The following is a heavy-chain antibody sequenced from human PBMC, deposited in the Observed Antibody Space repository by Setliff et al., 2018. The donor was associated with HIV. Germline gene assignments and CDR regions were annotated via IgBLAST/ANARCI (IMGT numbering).Heavy chain of an antibody. CDR3: ARGNGHFDS. J-gene: IGHJ4*02. Sequence: ASVKVSCKASGYTFTNYAIHWVRQAPGQGLEWMGWINAGNGNTESSKKFQGRVTITRETSATTAYMELSSLTPEDTGVYYCARGNGHFDSWGQGSLVTVSS. D-gene: IGHD2-8*01. V-gene: IGHV1-3*01. CDR1: GYTFTNYA. CDR2: INAGNGNT.